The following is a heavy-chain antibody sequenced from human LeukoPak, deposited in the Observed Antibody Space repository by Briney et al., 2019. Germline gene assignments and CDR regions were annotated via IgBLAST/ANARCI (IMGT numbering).Heavy chain of an antibody. CDR3: ARKGLRLGWFDP. D-gene: IGHD6-19*01. CDR2: INPNRGGT. J-gene: IGHJ5*02. CDR1: GYTFTHYH. Sequence: ASVTVSCKASGYTFTHYHMHWVRQPPGKGLAWMGCINPNRGGTHYLQKLRDGVTMTRDTSISTAYMELSRLRSDDTAVYYCARKGLRLGWFDPWGQGTLVTVSS. V-gene: IGHV1-2*02.